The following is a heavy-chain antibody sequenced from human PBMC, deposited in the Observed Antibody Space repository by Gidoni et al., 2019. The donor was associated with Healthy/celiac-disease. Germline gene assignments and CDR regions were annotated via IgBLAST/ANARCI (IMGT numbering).Heavy chain of an antibody. D-gene: IGHD3-22*01. CDR3: ARGSNYYDSSGPVDDY. CDR1: GFTVSSNY. J-gene: IGHJ4*02. Sequence: EVQLVESGGGLLQPGGSLRLSCAASGFTVSSNYTSWVRQAPGKGLEWVSVIYSGGSTYYADSVKGRFTISRDNSKNTLYLQMNSLRAEDTAVYYCARGSNYYDSSGPVDDYWGQGTLVTVSS. CDR2: IYSGGST. V-gene: IGHV3-53*01.